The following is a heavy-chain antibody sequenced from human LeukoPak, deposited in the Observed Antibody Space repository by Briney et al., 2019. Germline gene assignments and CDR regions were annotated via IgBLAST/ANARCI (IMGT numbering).Heavy chain of an antibody. J-gene: IGHJ4*02. D-gene: IGHD6-19*01. Sequence: PSETLSLTCTVSGGSMTNYYWSWIRQPPGKGLEWIGYIYYSGSTNYNPSLKSRVTISVDTSDNQLSLKLSSVTAADTAVYYCARGMSSGWYSNFDYWGQGSLVAVSP. CDR2: IYYSGST. V-gene: IGHV4-59*01. CDR1: GGSMTNYY. CDR3: ARGMSSGWYSNFDY.